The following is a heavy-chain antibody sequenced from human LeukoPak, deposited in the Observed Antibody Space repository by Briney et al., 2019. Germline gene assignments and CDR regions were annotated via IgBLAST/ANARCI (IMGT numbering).Heavy chain of an antibody. CDR3: ARDIVVVTAVPYGMDV. CDR2: IKQDGSEK. D-gene: IGHD2-21*02. V-gene: IGHV3-7*01. Sequence: PGGSLRLSCAAFGFTFSSYWMSWVRQAPGKGLEWVANIKQDGSEKYYVDSVKGRFTISRDNAKNSLYLQMNSLRAEDTAVYYCARDIVVVTAVPYGMDVWGQGTTVTVSS. J-gene: IGHJ6*02. CDR1: GFTFSSYW.